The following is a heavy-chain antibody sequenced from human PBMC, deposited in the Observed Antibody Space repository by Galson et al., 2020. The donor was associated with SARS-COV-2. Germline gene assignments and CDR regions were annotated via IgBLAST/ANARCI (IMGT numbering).Heavy chain of an antibody. CDR3: TRRGYVDTALVEGFFDS. Sequence: NSGGSLRLSCAASGFTFSSYSMNWVRQAPGKGLEWVSSISDKSDYVYYADSVKGRFTISRDNAKNSLHLQMNSLRAEDTAVYYCTRRGYVDTALVEGFFDSWGQGTLVTVSS. D-gene: IGHD5-18*01. CDR2: ISDKSDYV. J-gene: IGHJ4*02. CDR1: GFTFSSYS. V-gene: IGHV3-21*04.